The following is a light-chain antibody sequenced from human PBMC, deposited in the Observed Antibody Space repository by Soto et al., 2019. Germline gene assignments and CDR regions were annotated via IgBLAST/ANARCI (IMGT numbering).Light chain of an antibody. CDR1: QRIITY. Sequence: DIQMTQSPSTLSAGVGDRVTITCRASQRIITYLNWYQQKPGKAPTLLIYAASSLQSGVPSRFSGGGSGTDFTLTINTLQPEDFATYFCQQCYSSPRTFGQGTKVEIK. CDR2: AAS. J-gene: IGKJ1*01. CDR3: QQCYSSPRT. V-gene: IGKV1-39*01.